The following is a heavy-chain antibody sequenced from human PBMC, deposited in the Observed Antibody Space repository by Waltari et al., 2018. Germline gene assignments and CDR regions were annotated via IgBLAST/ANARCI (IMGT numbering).Heavy chain of an antibody. D-gene: IGHD1-1*01. CDR2: IRHTGIT. Sequence: QVQLQESGPGLVKPSETLSLTCRVSGGSINNYFWNWIRQPPGKGLQGIGYIRHTGITKSNPSLKSRVTMAVDTSKSQVSLRLTSVSATDTAVYFCARWNSPGRYFGDWGQGTPVTVSS. J-gene: IGHJ4*02. V-gene: IGHV4-59*12. CDR1: GGSINNYF. CDR3: ARWNSPGRYFGD.